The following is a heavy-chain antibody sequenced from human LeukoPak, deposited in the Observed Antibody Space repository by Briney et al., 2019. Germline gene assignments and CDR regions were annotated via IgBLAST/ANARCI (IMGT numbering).Heavy chain of an antibody. CDR3: ADYRKPQGLDY. CDR1: EFPFSIYA. V-gene: IGHV3-23*01. J-gene: IGHJ4*02. CDR2: IDASGSDT. Sequence: PGGSLRLSCEVSEFPFSIYAMAWVRQAPGQGLEWVSAIDASGSDTYYTDSVKGRFAISRDNSKNTVYLQMNGLRAEDTAVYYCADYRKPQGLDYWGQGTLVTVSS. D-gene: IGHD1-14*01.